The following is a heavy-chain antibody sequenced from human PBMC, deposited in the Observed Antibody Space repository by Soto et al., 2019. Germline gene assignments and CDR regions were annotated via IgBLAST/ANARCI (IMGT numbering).Heavy chain of an antibody. CDR2: IIPIFGTA. J-gene: IGHJ6*02. CDR3: ARTTYYYDSGGYPKIYGMDV. CDR1: GGTFSSYA. Sequence: SVKVSCKASGGTFSSYAISWVRQAPGQGLEWMGGIIPIFGTANYAQKFQGRVTITADESTSTAYMELSSLRSEDTAVYYCARTTYYYDSGGYPKIYGMDVWGQGTTVTVSS. D-gene: IGHD3-22*01. V-gene: IGHV1-69*13.